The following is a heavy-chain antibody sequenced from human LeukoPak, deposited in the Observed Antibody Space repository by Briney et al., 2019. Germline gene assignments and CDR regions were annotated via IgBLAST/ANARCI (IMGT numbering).Heavy chain of an antibody. D-gene: IGHD3-22*01. Sequence: GGSLRLSCAASGFTFDDYAMHWVRHAPGKGLEWVSGISWNSGSIGYADSVKGRFTISRDNAKNSLYLQMNSLRAEDTALYYCATRGGGYYDSSGYYTDAFDIWGQGTMVTVSS. CDR1: GFTFDDYA. V-gene: IGHV3-9*01. CDR3: ATRGGGYYDSSGYYTDAFDI. CDR2: ISWNSGSI. J-gene: IGHJ3*02.